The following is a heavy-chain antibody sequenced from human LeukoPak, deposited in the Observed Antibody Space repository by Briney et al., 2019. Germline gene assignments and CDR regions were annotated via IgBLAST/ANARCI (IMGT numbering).Heavy chain of an antibody. CDR1: GFSVSNNY. J-gene: IGHJ4*02. CDR3: ARDVVN. V-gene: IGHV3-53*01. CDR2: FSTGGST. Sequence: GGSLRLSCAASGFSVSNNYMRWVRQAPGQGLEWVSVFSTGGSTYYADSVRGRFSISRDNSKNTVYLQMNGLRAEDTAVYYSARDVVNWGQGTLVTVSS.